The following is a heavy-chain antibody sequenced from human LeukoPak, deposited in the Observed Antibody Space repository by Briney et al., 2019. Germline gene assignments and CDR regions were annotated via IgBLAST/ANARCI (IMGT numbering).Heavy chain of an antibody. CDR2: VSASGGST. CDR3: APDLRGSAWSLDY. V-gene: IGHV3-23*01. CDR1: GFIFSNYA. D-gene: IGHD6-13*01. J-gene: IGHJ4*02. Sequence: GGSPRLSCAASGFIFSNYAMSWVRQAPGKGLEWVSVVSASGGSTDYADSVKGRFTMSRDNSRNTLYLQMNSLRAEDTAVYYCAPDLRGSAWSLDYWGQGTLVTVSS.